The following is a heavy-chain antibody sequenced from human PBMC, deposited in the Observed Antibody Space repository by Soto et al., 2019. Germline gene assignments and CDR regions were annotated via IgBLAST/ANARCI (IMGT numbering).Heavy chain of an antibody. V-gene: IGHV3-30*18. CDR2: ISYDGSNK. Sequence: GXSLRLSCAASVFTFGTYGMHWVRQAPGKGLEWVAIISYDGSNKYYADSVKGRFTISRDKSKSTLYLQMNSLRAEDTAVYYCAKDRLANPPYYYYYYGMDVWGQGPTVTVSS. CDR1: VFTFGTYG. CDR3: AKDRLANPPYYYYYYGMDV. J-gene: IGHJ6*02. D-gene: IGHD6-25*01.